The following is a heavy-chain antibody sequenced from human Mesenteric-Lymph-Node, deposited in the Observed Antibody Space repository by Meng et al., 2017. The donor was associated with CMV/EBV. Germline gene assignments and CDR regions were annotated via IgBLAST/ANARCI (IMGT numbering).Heavy chain of an antibody. Sequence: SVKFSCKASGGTFSSYAISWVRQAPGQGLEWMGGIIPILGIANYAQKFQGRVTITADKSTSTAYMELSSLRSEDTAVYYCASSISAAGRGKGMDVWGQGTTVTVSS. CDR3: ASSISAAGRGKGMDV. J-gene: IGHJ6*02. CDR2: IIPILGIA. CDR1: GGTFSSYA. D-gene: IGHD6-13*01. V-gene: IGHV1-69*10.